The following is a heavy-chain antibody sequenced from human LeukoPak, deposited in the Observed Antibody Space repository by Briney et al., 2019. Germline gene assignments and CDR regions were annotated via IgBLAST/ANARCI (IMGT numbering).Heavy chain of an antibody. V-gene: IGHV3-21*04. CDR3: AKERASSSWYYFDY. J-gene: IGHJ4*02. CDR1: GFTFSSYS. D-gene: IGHD6-13*01. CDR2: ISSSSYI. Sequence: GGCLRLSCAASGFTFSSYSMNWVRQAPGKGLEWVSSISSSSYIYYADSVKGRFTISRDNAKNSLYLQMNSLRAEDTAVYYCAKERASSSWYYFDYWGQGTLVTVSS.